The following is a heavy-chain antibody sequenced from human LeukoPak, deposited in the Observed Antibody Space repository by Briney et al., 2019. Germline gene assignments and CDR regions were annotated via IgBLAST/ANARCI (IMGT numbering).Heavy chain of an antibody. CDR1: GDSGSNNA. V-gene: IGHV6-1*01. J-gene: IGHJ3*02. D-gene: IGHD6-13*01. CDR3: ARGWARDGFNI. Sequence: SQTLSLTCVISGDSGSNNAWNWVRQTPSGGLACLGRTYYDSKWYNQYAKSVKSRININTDTSTNQFSLQLDCVPPEDTAVYYCARGWARDGFNIWSQGTMVTVSS. CDR2: TYYDSKWYN.